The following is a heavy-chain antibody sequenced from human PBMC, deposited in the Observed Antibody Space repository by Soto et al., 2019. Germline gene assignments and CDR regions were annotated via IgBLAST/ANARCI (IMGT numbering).Heavy chain of an antibody. CDR3: ARGSYYYDNSGYLH. CDR2: INHSGRT. V-gene: IGHV4-34*01. Sequence: SETLSLTCAVHGGSFSCFFWTWTRQSPGKGLEWIGEINHSGRTNLNPSLKSRVTISVDTSKKQFSLNLSSVTAADTAVYYCARGSYYYDNSGYLHWGQGTLVTVSS. D-gene: IGHD3-22*01. CDR1: GGSFSCFF. J-gene: IGHJ4*02.